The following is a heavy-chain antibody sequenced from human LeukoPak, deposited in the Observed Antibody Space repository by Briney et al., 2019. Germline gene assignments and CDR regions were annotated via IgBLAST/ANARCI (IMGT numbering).Heavy chain of an antibody. D-gene: IGHD6-13*01. CDR2: IYYSGST. CDR1: GGSISSYY. J-gene: IGHJ4*02. CDR3: ARDGRGAAAGMDY. Sequence: SETLSLTCTVSGGSISSYYWSWIRPPPGKGLEWIGYIYYSGSTNYNPSLKSRVTISVDTSKNQFSLNLSSVTAADTAVYYCARDGRGAAAGMDYWGQGTLVTVSS. V-gene: IGHV4-59*01.